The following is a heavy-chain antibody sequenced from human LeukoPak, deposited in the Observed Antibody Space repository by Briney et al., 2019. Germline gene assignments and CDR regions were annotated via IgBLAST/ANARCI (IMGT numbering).Heavy chain of an antibody. CDR1: GVTFSSYA. CDR2: ISSDGRNK. D-gene: IGHD4-17*01. V-gene: IGHV3-30*01. Sequence: GGSPRLSSAASGVTFSSYAVNWGRQAPGNGLQGWAVISSDGRNKYYADSVKGRFTISRHNSTNKTYLQMISLRTEDTTGYYCSGLRCEPAGYFDYWGQGTLATVSS. CDR3: SGLRCEPAGYFDY. J-gene: IGHJ4*02.